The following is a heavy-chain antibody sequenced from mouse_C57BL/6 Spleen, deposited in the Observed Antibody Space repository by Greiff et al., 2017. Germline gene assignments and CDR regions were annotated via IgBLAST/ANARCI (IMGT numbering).Heavy chain of an antibody. CDR1: GYTFTSYW. V-gene: IGHV1-55*01. Sequence: VQLQESGAELVKPGASVKMSCKASGYTFTSYWITWVKQRPGQGLEWIGDIYPGSGSTNYNEKFKSKATLTVDTSSSTAYMQLSSLTSEDSAVYYCARYGYDGGMDYWGQGTSVTVSS. CDR2: IYPGSGST. CDR3: ARYGYDGGMDY. D-gene: IGHD2-2*01. J-gene: IGHJ4*01.